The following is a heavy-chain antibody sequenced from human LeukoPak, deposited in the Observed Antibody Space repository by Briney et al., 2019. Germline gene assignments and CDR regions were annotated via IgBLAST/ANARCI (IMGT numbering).Heavy chain of an antibody. CDR1: GFTFSSYA. CDR3: AKDPCGGDCNTFDY. CDR2: ISYDGSNK. D-gene: IGHD2-21*02. V-gene: IGHV3-30*04. Sequence: GGSLRLSCAASGFTFSSYAMHWVRQAPGKGLEWVAVISYDGSNKYYADSVKGRFTISRDNSKNTLYLQMNSLRAEDTAVYYCAKDPCGGDCNTFDYWGQGTLVTVSS. J-gene: IGHJ4*02.